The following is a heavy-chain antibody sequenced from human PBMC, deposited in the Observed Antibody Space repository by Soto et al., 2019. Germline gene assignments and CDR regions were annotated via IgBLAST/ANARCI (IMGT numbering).Heavy chain of an antibody. D-gene: IGHD6-19*01. CDR1: GFTFKESA. CDR3: AKGRGSGWAWYFDN. Sequence: GGSLRLSCEASGFTFKESAMNWVRQAPGKGLEGVASISDTGASTWYAESVRGRLSISGDNSKTTLYLQMNRQRGEDTAVYYCAKGRGSGWAWYFDNWGQGTLVTVSS. J-gene: IGHJ4*02. CDR2: ISDTGAST. V-gene: IGHV3-23*01.